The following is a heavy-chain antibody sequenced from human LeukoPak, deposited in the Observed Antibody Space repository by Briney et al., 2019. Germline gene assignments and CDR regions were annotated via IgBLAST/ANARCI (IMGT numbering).Heavy chain of an antibody. CDR3: AGRGHRYSRD. J-gene: IGHJ1*01. CDR2: IYDSGIT. CDR1: GDSVSSGY. Sequence: SETLSLTCTVSGDSVSSGYWNWIRQPPGKGLEWIGYIYDSGITDYSPSLKSRPTISVDTSNNQFSLGLSSVTAADTAVYYCAGRGHRYSRDWGQGILVTVSS. V-gene: IGHV4-4*09. D-gene: IGHD2-15*01.